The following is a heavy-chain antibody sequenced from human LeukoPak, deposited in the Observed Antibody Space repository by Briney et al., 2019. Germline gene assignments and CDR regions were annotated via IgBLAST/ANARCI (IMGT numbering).Heavy chain of an antibody. CDR2: ISSSGSTM. CDR1: GFTFSAYY. CDR3: ARLVNYYFDY. J-gene: IGHJ4*02. Sequence: PVGSLRLSCAASGFTFSAYYMSWIRQAPGKGLEWVSYISSSGSTMYYADSVKGRFTISRDNAKNSLYLQMNSLRAEDTAVYYCARLVNYYFDYWGQGTLVTVSS. V-gene: IGHV3-11*01. D-gene: IGHD2-21*01.